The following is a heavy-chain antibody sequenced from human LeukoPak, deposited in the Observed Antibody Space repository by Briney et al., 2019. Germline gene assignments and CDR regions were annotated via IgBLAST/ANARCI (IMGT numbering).Heavy chain of an antibody. CDR3: ARSTYYYDSSGFSDFAY. J-gene: IGHJ4*02. V-gene: IGHV1-8*01. CDR1: GYTFTSYD. Sequence: GASVWVSCKASGYTFTSYDINWVRQATGQGLEWMGWMNPNSGNTGYAQKFHGRVTMTRNTSISTAYMELSSLRSEDTAVYYCARSTYYYDSSGFSDFAYWNQGTLVTVSS. CDR2: MNPNSGNT. D-gene: IGHD3-22*01.